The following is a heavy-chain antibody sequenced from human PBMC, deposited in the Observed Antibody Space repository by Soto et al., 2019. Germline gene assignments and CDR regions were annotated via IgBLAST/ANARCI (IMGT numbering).Heavy chain of an antibody. D-gene: IGHD6-19*01. CDR3: AQANYSSGLDY. J-gene: IGHJ4*02. V-gene: IGHV4-4*02. CDR2: IFQSGSP. CDR1: GGSISSNNW. Sequence: QVQLQESGPGLVRPSGTLSLTCTVSGGSISSNNWWSWVRQPPGKGLQWIGEIFQSGSPNYNPSRRSRVTISVHKSEKQFSLTLRSVTAADTAVYYCAQANYSSGLDYWGQGTLVAVSS.